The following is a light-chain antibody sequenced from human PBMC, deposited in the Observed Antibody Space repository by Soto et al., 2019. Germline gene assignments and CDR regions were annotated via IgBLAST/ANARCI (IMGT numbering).Light chain of an antibody. J-gene: IGKJ5*01. V-gene: IGKV3-11*01. CDR1: QSVGTY. CDR3: QYRSSF. Sequence: EIVLTQSPDSLSLSPGERATLSCRASQSVGTYLAWYQQKPGQAPRLLIYDASNRATGVPGRFSGSGSGTDFTLTISSLEPEDFAVYYCQYRSSFFGQGTRLEIK. CDR2: DAS.